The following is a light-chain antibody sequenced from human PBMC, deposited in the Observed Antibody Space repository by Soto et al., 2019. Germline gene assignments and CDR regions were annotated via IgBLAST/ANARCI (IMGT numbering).Light chain of an antibody. CDR2: GAS. CDR1: QSISSE. J-gene: IGKJ2*01. V-gene: IGKV3-15*01. CDR3: QQGHNWPLT. Sequence: EIVMTQSPATLSVSPGESATLSCRASQSISSELAWYQQKPGQPPRLLIYGASTRATGVPARFTGSESGSDFTLTISGLQSEDFAVYYCQQGHNWPLTFGQGTRLEI.